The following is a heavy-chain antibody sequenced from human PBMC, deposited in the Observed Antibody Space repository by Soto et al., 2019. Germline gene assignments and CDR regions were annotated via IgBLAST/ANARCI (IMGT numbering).Heavy chain of an antibody. V-gene: IGHV1-69*08. CDR1: GGSFSSYN. Sequence: QVQLVQSGAEVKKPGSSVKVSCKTSGGSFSSYNYNWVRQAPGQGLEWMGRIIPFANIANYGQAFQDRVTISAVTAASAVYMELRSLTSEDTALYYCARDTAVTNAAMRMAYWGQGALVTVSS. CDR2: IIPFANIA. J-gene: IGHJ4*02. CDR3: ARDTAVTNAAMRMAY. D-gene: IGHD4-4*01.